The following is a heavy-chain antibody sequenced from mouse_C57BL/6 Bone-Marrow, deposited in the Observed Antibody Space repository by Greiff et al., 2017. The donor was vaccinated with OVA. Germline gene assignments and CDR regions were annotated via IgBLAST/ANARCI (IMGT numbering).Heavy chain of an antibody. CDR3: AREIYYGSPFYAMDY. D-gene: IGHD1-1*01. CDR1: GYSITSGYY. Sequence: EVKLVESGPGLVKPSQSLSLTCSVTGYSITSGYYWNWIRQFPGNKLEWMGYISYDGSNNYNPSLKNRISITRDTSKNQFFLTLNSVTTEDTATYYCAREIYYGSPFYAMDYWGQGTSVTVSS. V-gene: IGHV3-6*01. J-gene: IGHJ4*01. CDR2: ISYDGSN.